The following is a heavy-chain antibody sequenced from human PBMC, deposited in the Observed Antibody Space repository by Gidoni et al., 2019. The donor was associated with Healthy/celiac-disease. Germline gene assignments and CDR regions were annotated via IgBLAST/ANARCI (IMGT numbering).Heavy chain of an antibody. Sequence: QVQLQESGPGLVKPSGTLSLTCAVSGGSISRSNWWSWVRQPPGKGLEWIGEIYHSGSTNYNPSLKSRVTISVDKSKNQFSLKLSSVTAADTAVYYCARSGDLGDYDYYFDYWGQGTLVTVSS. V-gene: IGHV4-4*02. D-gene: IGHD4-17*01. CDR3: ARSGDLGDYDYYFDY. CDR1: GGSISRSNW. J-gene: IGHJ4*02. CDR2: IYHSGST.